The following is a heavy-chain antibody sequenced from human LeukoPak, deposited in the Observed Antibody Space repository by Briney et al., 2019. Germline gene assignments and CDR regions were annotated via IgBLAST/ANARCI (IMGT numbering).Heavy chain of an antibody. CDR1: SGSISSYY. Sequence: SETLSLTCTVSSGSISSYYCSWIRQPPGKGLEWIGYTYYSGTTKYNPSLKSRVTISADTSKNQFSLKLRPLTAADTAVYYCARHLGVAVAADAFDIRGQGTMVTVSS. D-gene: IGHD6-19*01. J-gene: IGHJ3*02. V-gene: IGHV4-59*08. CDR2: TYYSGTT. CDR3: ARHLGVAVAADAFDI.